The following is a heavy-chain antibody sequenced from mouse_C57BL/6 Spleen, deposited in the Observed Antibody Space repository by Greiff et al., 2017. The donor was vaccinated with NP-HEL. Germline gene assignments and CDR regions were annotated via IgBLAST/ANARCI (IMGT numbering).Heavy chain of an antibody. D-gene: IGHD1-1*01. CDR1: GYTFTSYW. V-gene: IGHV1-72*01. Sequence: QVQLQQPGAELVKPGASVKLSCKASGYTFTSYWMHWVKQRPGRGLEWIGRIDPNSGGTKYNEKFKSKATLTVDKPSSTAYMQLSSLTSEDSAVYYCARLKDYGSLYYFTTGAKAPLSQSPQ. J-gene: IGHJ2*01. CDR3: ARLKDYGSLYYFTT. CDR2: IDPNSGGT.